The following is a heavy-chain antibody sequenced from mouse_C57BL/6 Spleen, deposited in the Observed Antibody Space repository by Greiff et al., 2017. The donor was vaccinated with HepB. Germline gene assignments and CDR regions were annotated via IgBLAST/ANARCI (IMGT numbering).Heavy chain of an antibody. CDR3: ARWTMITDYFDY. Sequence: VQLQQSGAELMKPGASVKLSCKATGYTFTGYWIEWVKQRPGHGLEWIGEILPGSGSTNYNAKFKGKATFTADTSSNTAYMQLSSLPTEDSAIYYCARWTMITDYFDYWGQGTTLTVSS. CDR1: GYTFTGYW. D-gene: IGHD2-4*01. J-gene: IGHJ2*01. V-gene: IGHV1-9*01. CDR2: ILPGSGST.